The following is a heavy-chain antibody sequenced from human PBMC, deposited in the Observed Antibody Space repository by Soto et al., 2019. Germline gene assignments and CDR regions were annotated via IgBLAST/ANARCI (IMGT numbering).Heavy chain of an antibody. CDR3: AREIGGLGGSGSYYYHYGMDV. CDR2: ISSSSITI. J-gene: IGHJ6*02. V-gene: IGHV3-48*01. Sequence: PGGSLRLSCAASGFTFSSYSMNWVRQAPGKGLEWVSYISSSSITIYYADSVKGRFTISRDNAKNSLYLQMNSLGAEDTAVYSCAREIGGLGGSGSYYYHYGMDVWGQGTTVTVSS. CDR1: GFTFSSYS. D-gene: IGHD3-10*01.